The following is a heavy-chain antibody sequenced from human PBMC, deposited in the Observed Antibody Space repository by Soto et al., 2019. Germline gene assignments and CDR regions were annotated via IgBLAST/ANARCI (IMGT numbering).Heavy chain of an antibody. D-gene: IGHD7-27*01. CDR3: AREWGLLPYYVMNV. J-gene: IGHJ6*02. Sequence: ASETLSLTCIVSGDSVTSGSYYWTWLRQPPGKGLEWIGYISYTGRTKYNPSLQSRVTISVDTSKNDFSLNLSSVTAADTAVYFCAREWGLLPYYVMNVWGHGTAVTVSS. CDR1: GDSVTSGSYY. V-gene: IGHV4-61*03. CDR2: ISYTGRT.